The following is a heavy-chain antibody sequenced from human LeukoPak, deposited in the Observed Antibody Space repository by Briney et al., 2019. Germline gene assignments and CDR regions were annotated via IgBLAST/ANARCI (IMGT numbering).Heavy chain of an antibody. J-gene: IGHJ3*02. CDR3: ARDPGRFGELSAFDI. Sequence: SETLSLTCTVSGGSISSYYWSWIRQPPGKGLERIGYIYYSGSTSYNPSLKSRVTISVDTSKNQFSLKLSSVTAADTAVYYCARDPGRFGELSAFDIWGQGTMVTVSS. CDR2: IYYSGST. V-gene: IGHV4-59*01. CDR1: GGSISSYY. D-gene: IGHD3-10*01.